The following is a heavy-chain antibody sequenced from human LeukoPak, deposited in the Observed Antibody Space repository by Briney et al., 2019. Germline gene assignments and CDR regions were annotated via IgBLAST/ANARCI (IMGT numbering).Heavy chain of an antibody. CDR3: ARDGDTYRSGWWNYYGMDV. CDR1: GVSISSYY. CDR2: IYTSGST. V-gene: IGHV4-4*07. D-gene: IGHD6-19*01. J-gene: IGHJ6*02. Sequence: SETLSLTCTVSGVSISSYYWSWIRQPAGKGLEYIGRIYTSGSTNYNPSLRSRVNMSVDTSKNQFSLKLSSVTAADTAVYYCARDGDTYRSGWWNYYGMDVWGQGTTVTVSS.